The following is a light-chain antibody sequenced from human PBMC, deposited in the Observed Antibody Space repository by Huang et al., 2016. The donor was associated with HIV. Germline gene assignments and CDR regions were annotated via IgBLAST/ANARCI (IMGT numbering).Light chain of an antibody. CDR3: MQALQTPV. CDR1: QSLLHSNGYNY. V-gene: IGKV2-28*01. CDR2: LGS. J-gene: IGKJ3*01. Sequence: EIVMTQSPLSLPVTPGESASISCRSSQSLLHSNGYNYLDWYLQKPGQSPHLLIYLGSNRASGVPDRFSGSGSGTDFTLKISRVEAEDVGIYYCMQALQTPVFGPGTRVDIK.